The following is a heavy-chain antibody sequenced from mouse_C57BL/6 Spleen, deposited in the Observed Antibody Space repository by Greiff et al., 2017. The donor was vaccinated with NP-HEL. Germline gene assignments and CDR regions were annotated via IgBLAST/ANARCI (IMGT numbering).Heavy chain of an antibody. CDR3: AGGDYLYAMDY. Sequence: EVKLMESGGGLVKPGGSLKLSCAASGFTFSDYGMHWVRQAPEKGLEWVAYISSGSSTIYYADTVKGRFTISRDNAKNTLFLQMTSLRSEDTAMYYCAGGDYLYAMDYWGQGTSVTVSS. D-gene: IGHD5-5*01. CDR2: ISSGSSTI. J-gene: IGHJ4*01. V-gene: IGHV5-17*01. CDR1: GFTFSDYG.